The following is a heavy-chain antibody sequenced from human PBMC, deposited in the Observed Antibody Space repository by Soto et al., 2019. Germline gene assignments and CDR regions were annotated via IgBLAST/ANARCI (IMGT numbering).Heavy chain of an antibody. CDR2: IYCSGTS. D-gene: IGHD2-2*01. V-gene: IGHV4-39*01. CDR1: GGSIIDDTYY. J-gene: IGHJ5*02. CDR3: ARLHCDSPNCVPLDP. Sequence: SETLSLTCTVSGGSIIDDTYYWGWIRQPPGKGLEWIGSIYCSGTSSYNPSLKSRVTMSVDTSKKQLSLRLRSVTAADTAVYYCARLHCDSPNCVPLDPWGQGTLVTVSS.